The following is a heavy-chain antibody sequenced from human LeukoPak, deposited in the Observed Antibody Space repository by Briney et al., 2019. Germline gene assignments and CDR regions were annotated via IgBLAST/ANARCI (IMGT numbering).Heavy chain of an antibody. CDR3: ASRFFGDGFDV. V-gene: IGHV3-23*01. CDR1: GFTFNNYA. D-gene: IGHD3-10*01. Sequence: GGSLRLSCAASGFTFNNYAMSGVRQAPGKGLEWVSAISGSGGSTYYADSVKGRFTISRDNSKNTLYLQMNSLTDDDTAVYYCASRFFGDGFDVWGQVTMLTVSS. CDR2: ISGSGGST. J-gene: IGHJ3*01.